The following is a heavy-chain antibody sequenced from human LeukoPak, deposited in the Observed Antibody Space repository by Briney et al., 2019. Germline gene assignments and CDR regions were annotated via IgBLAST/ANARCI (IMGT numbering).Heavy chain of an antibody. CDR1: GHTYTDYF. CDR2: ISPSSAGT. CDR3: ARDRWELRNDAFDI. D-gene: IGHD1-26*01. Sequence: ASVKVSCKASGHTYTDYFIHWVRQAPGQGLDWMGWISPSSAGTNYAQKFQGRVTVTRDTSISTAYMDLSSLRSDDTAVYYCARDRWELRNDAFDIWGQGTMVTVSS. V-gene: IGHV1-2*02. J-gene: IGHJ3*02.